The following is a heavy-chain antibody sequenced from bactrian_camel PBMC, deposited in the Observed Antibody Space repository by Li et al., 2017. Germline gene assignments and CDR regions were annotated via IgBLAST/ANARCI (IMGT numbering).Heavy chain of an antibody. V-gene: IGHV3S31*01. CDR1: GFTFSMYA. Sequence: VQLVESGGGLVQPGGSLRLSCAASGFTFSMYAMSWVRQAPGKGLEWASCINSRGDKTYYTDSVKGRFTISRDNAQNTLYLQLNSLKTEDTAMYYCAKDSSAALSYYRDGEYVTQFGYLELRGQGTQVTVS. CDR3: AKDSSAALSYYRDGEYVTQFGYLEL. D-gene: IGHD1*01. J-gene: IGHJ2*01. CDR2: INSRGDKT.